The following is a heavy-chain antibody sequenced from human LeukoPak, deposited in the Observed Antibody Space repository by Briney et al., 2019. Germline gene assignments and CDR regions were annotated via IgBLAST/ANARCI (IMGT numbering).Heavy chain of an antibody. CDR3: ARGGSDTAMAHDY. CDR1: GFTFSNHW. J-gene: IGHJ4*02. V-gene: IGHV3-74*01. D-gene: IGHD5-18*01. Sequence: GGSLRLSCAASGFTFSNHWMHWVRQAPGKGLMWVSRINRGGSRTDYADSVKGRFTISRDDAKNTLYLQLNSLRAEDTAVYFCARGGSDTAMAHDYWGQGTLVTVSS. CDR2: INRGGSRT.